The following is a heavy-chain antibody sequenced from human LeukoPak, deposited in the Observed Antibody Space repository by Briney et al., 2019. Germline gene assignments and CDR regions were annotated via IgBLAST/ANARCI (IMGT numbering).Heavy chain of an antibody. CDR2: IYYSGST. J-gene: IGHJ5*02. CDR1: GGSISSYY. Sequence: SETLSLTCTVSGGSISSYYCSWIRQPPGKGLEWIGYIYYSGSTNYNPSLKSRVTISVDTSKNQFSLKLSSVTAADTAVYYCARGAGTELFDPWGQGTLVTVSS. D-gene: IGHD1-1*01. V-gene: IGHV4-59*01. CDR3: ARGAGTELFDP.